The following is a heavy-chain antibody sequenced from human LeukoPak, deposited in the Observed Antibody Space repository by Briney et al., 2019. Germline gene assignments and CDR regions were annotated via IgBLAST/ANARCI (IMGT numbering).Heavy chain of an antibody. Sequence: SETLSLTCTVSGGSISSSSYYWGWIRQPPGKGLEWIGSIYYSGSTYYNPSLKSRVTISVDTSKNQFSLKLSSVTAADTAVYYCARRTVVTPNFDYWGQGTLVTVSS. CDR2: IYYSGST. D-gene: IGHD4-23*01. CDR3: ARRTVVTPNFDY. J-gene: IGHJ4*02. V-gene: IGHV4-39*01. CDR1: GGSISSSSYY.